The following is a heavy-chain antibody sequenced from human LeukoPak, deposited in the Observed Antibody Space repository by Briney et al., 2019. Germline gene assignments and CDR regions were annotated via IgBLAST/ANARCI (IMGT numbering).Heavy chain of an antibody. V-gene: IGHV4-34*01. CDR3: ARVVAAICDY. J-gene: IGHJ4*02. CDR1: GGSFSGYY. D-gene: IGHD2-15*01. CDR2: INHSGST. Sequence: SETLSLTCAVYGGSFSGYYWSWIRQPPGKGLEWIGEINHSGSTNYNPSLKSRVTISVDTSKNQFSLKLSSVTAADTAVYYCARVVAAICDYWGQGTLVTVSS.